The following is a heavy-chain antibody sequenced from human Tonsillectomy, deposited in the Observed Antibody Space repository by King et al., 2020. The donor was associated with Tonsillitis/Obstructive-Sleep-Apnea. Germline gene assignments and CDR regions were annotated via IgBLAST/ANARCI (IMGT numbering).Heavy chain of an antibody. CDR2: ISAFSDNT. D-gene: IGHD2/OR15-2a*01. V-gene: IGHV1-18*01. Sequence: QLVQSGAEVKKPGASVIVSCKASGYTFSSYAISWVRQAPGQGLEWMGWISAFSDNTNFPQKFRGRVTLTTDTSTSTAYMELRSLRSDDTAGYYCARETLRSFGFYGGFDYWGQGTLVTVSS. CDR1: GYTFSSYA. CDR3: ARETLRSFGFYGGFDY. J-gene: IGHJ4*02.